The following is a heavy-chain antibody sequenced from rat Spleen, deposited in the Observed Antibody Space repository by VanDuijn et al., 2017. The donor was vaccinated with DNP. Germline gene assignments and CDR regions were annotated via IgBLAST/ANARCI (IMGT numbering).Heavy chain of an antibody. D-gene: IGHD1-12*02. CDR3: ARHYYDGSYYFDY. CDR2: ISASGGST. CDR1: GFTFSDYY. J-gene: IGHJ2*01. V-gene: IGHV5-25*01. Sequence: EVQLVESGGGLVQPGRSLNLSCAASGFTFSDYYMAWVRQAPTKGLEWVATISASGGSTYYRDSVKGRFTISRDNTQSTLYLQMTSLRSEDTATYYCARHYYDGSYYFDYWGQGVMVTVSS.